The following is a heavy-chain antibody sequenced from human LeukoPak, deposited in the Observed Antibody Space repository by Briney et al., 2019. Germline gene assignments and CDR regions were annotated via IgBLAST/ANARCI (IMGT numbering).Heavy chain of an antibody. J-gene: IGHJ3*02. CDR2: ISGSGGST. CDR3: ASSGPSITMIKGGAFDI. CDR1: GFTFSSYA. V-gene: IGHV3-23*01. D-gene: IGHD3-22*01. Sequence: PGGSLRLSCAASGFTFSSYAMSWVRQAPGKGLEWVSAISGSGGSTYYADSVKGRFTISRDNSKNTLYLQMNSLRAEDTAVYYCASSGPSITMIKGGAFDIWGQGTMVTVSS.